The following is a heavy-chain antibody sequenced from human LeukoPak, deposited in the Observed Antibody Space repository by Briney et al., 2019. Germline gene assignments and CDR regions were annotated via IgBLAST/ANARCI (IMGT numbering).Heavy chain of an antibody. CDR2: ISGSGGST. CDR3: ARRFNHGDDGGLDY. Sequence: PGGSLRLSCAASRFTFSSYAMSWVRQAPGKGLEWVSVISGSGGSTYYTDSVKGRFTISRDSSKNTLYLQMNSLRVEDTAVYYCARRFNHGDDGGLDYWGQGTLVTVSS. CDR1: RFTFSSYA. D-gene: IGHD3-10*01. J-gene: IGHJ4*02. V-gene: IGHV3-23*01.